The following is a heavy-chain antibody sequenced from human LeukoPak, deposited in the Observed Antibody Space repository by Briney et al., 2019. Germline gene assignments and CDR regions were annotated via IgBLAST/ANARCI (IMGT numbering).Heavy chain of an antibody. CDR2: INRSGST. Sequence: SETLSLTCAVYGGSFSGYYWNWIRQPPGKGLEWIGEINRSGSTKSNPSLKSRVTISVDTSKNQSSLKLSSVTAADTAVYYCAKGGSTNFCYGDVWGQGTTVTVSS. J-gene: IGHJ6*02. CDR1: GGSFSGYY. D-gene: IGHD2/OR15-2a*01. CDR3: AKGGSTNFCYGDV. V-gene: IGHV4-34*01.